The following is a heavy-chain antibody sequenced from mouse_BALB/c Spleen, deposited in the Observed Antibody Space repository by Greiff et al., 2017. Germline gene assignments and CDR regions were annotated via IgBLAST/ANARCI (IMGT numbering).Heavy chain of an antibody. V-gene: IGHV3-8*02. D-gene: IGHD1-1*01. J-gene: IGHJ1*01. CDR1: GDSITSGY. CDR3: ARGITTVVATRYFDV. CDR2: ISYSGST. Sequence: VQLQQSGPSLVKPSQTLSLTCSVTGDSITSGYWNWIRKFPGNKLEYMGYISYSGSTYYNPSLKSRISITRDTSKNQYYLQLNSVTTEDTATYYCARGITTVVATRYFDVWGAGTTVTVSS.